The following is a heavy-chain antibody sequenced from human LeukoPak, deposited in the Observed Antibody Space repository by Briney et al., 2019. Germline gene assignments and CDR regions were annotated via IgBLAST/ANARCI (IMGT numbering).Heavy chain of an antibody. CDR3: AIYSSSFAY. J-gene: IGHJ4*02. CDR1: GASISSGSYY. Sequence: SETLSLTCTVSGASISSGSYYWSWIRQPAGKGLEWIGRIYTSGSTNYNPSLKSRVTISVDTSKNQFSLKLSSVTAADTAVYYCAIYSSSFAYWGQGTLVTVSS. CDR2: IYTSGST. D-gene: IGHD6-6*01. V-gene: IGHV4-61*02.